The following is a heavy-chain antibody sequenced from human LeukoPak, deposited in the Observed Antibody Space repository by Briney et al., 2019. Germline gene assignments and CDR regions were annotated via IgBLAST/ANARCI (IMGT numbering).Heavy chain of an antibody. CDR1: GGSFSGYY. J-gene: IGHJ6*03. D-gene: IGHD2-2*01. CDR3: ARGIHNIVVVPAAAAYYYYYYMDV. Sequence: SETLSLTCAVYGGSFSGYYWSWIRQPPGEGLEWIGEINHSGSTNYNPSLKSRVTISVDTSKNQFSLKLSSVTAADTAVYYCARGIHNIVVVPAAAAYYYYYYMDVWGKGTTVTVSS. CDR2: INHSGST. V-gene: IGHV4-34*01.